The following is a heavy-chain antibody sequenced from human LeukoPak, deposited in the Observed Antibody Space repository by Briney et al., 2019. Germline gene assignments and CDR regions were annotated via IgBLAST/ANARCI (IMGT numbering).Heavy chain of an antibody. CDR2: IIPIFGTA. CDR3: ARDQAVAAAGTGGGGGFDY. CDR1: GGTFSSYA. J-gene: IGHJ4*02. Sequence: GASVKVSCKASGGTFSSYAISWVRQAPGQGLEWMGGIIPIFGTANYAQKFQGRVTITADKSTSTAYMELSSLRSEDTAVYYCARDQAVAAAGTGGGGGFDYWGQGTLVTVSS. D-gene: IGHD6-13*01. V-gene: IGHV1-69*06.